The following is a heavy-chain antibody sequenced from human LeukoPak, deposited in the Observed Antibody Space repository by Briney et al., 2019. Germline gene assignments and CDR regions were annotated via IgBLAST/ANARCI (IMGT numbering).Heavy chain of an antibody. CDR1: GFTFSTYW. Sequence: GGSLRLSCAASGFTFSTYWMTWVRQAPGKGLEWVANIKDDGSEKYYVDSVKGRFTISRDNAQNSLYLQMNSLRAEDTAVYYCARSTLTSRAFDYWGQGTLVTVSS. V-gene: IGHV3-7*01. D-gene: IGHD2-15*01. J-gene: IGHJ4*02. CDR3: ARSTLTSRAFDY. CDR2: IKDDGSEK.